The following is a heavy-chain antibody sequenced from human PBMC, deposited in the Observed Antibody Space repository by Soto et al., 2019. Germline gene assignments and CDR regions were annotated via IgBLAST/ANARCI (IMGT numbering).Heavy chain of an antibody. J-gene: IGHJ4*02. D-gene: IGHD3-10*01. CDR3: ARDTAYGSGSYYKDY. V-gene: IGHV1-18*01. CDR2: ISAYNGNT. Sequence: QVQLVQSGAEVKKPGASVKVSCKASGYTFTSYGISWVRQAPGQGLEWMGWISAYNGNTNYAQKLHGRVTMXXDXSXNTAYMELRSLRSDDTAVYYCARDTAYGSGSYYKDYWGQGTLVTVSS. CDR1: GYTFTSYG.